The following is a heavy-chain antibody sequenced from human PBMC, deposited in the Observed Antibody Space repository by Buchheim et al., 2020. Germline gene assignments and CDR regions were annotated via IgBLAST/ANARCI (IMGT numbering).Heavy chain of an antibody. Sequence: QVQLVGSGGGVVQPGRSLRLSCAASGFTFRNYGLHWVRQAPGKGLEWVAFISYDGLDTYYTDSVKGRFTISRDNSKNTLYVQMNSLRAEDTAVYYCATFAGDYEDYWGQGTL. CDR3: ATFAGDYEDY. V-gene: IGHV3-30*14. D-gene: IGHD4-17*01. CDR2: ISYDGLDT. CDR1: GFTFRNYG. J-gene: IGHJ4*02.